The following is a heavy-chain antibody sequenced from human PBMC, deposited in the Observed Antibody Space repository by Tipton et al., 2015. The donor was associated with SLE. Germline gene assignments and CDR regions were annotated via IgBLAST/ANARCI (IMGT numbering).Heavy chain of an antibody. CDR3: ARDSSGGYNWFDP. D-gene: IGHD3-22*01. J-gene: IGHJ5*02. V-gene: IGHV4-59*01. Sequence: GLVKPSETLSLTCAVYGGSFSSYYWSWIRQPPGKGLEWIGYSHFTGSTNYNPSLESRLTISMDMSKNQFSLRLSSVTAADTAVYYCARDSSGGYNWFDPWGQGTLVTVSS. CDR2: SHFTGST. CDR1: GGSFSSYY.